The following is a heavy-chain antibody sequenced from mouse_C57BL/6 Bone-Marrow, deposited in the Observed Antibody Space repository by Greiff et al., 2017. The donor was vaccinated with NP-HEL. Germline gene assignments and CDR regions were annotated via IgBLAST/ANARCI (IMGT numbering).Heavy chain of an antibody. CDR3: ARQEDGYYFWYFDV. CDR2: ISSGSSTI. V-gene: IGHV5-17*01. D-gene: IGHD2-3*01. CDR1: GFTFSDYG. J-gene: IGHJ1*03. Sequence: DVKLVESGGGLVKPGGSLKLSCAASGFTFSDYGMHWVRQAPEKGLEWVAYISSGSSTIYYADTVKGRFTISRDNAKNTLFLQMTSLRSEDTAMYYCARQEDGYYFWYFDVWGTGTTVTVSS.